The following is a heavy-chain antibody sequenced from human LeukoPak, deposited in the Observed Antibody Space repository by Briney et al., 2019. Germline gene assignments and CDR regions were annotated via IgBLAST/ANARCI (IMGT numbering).Heavy chain of an antibody. CDR2: IYYTGGT. D-gene: IGHD2-2*01. V-gene: IGHV4-59*02. Sequence: SDTLSLTCSVSGGSVNSYYWSWIRQPPGEGLEWMGYIYYTGGTKYNPPLNRRVTMSVDTSKNQLSLKVSSVPAADTAVYYCARWYCVSNTCYHMDVWGKGTTVTVS. J-gene: IGHJ6*03. CDR3: ARWYCVSNTCYHMDV. CDR1: GGSVNSYY.